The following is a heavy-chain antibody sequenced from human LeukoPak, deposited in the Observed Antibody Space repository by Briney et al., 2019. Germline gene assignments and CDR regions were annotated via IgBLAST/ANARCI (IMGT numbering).Heavy chain of an antibody. J-gene: IGHJ4*02. CDR3: ATLYCSRTSCYVDY. D-gene: IGHD2-2*01. Sequence: SETLSLTCSVSGGSVTSVSYYWSWIRQPPGKALEWVGYISYSGSTTYNPSLKSRVTISVDTSKNQFSLKLRSVTAADTAVYYCATLYCSRTSCYVDYWAQGTLVTASS. CDR2: ISYSGST. CDR1: GGSVTSVSYY. V-gene: IGHV4-61*01.